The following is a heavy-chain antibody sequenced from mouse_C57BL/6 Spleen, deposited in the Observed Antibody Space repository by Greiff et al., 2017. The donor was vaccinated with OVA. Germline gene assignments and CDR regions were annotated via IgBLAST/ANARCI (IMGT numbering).Heavy chain of an antibody. CDR3: AMSNPFWYFDV. CDR2: ISSGSSTI. J-gene: IGHJ1*03. CDR1: GFTFSDYG. D-gene: IGHD2-5*01. V-gene: IGHV5-17*01. Sequence: EVHLVESGGGLVKPGGSLKLSCAASGFTFSDYGMHWVRQAPEKGLEWVAYISSGSSTIYYAGTVKGRFTLSSENAKNTLFLQMTSLMSEDTAMYYCAMSNPFWYFDVWGTGTTVTVSS.